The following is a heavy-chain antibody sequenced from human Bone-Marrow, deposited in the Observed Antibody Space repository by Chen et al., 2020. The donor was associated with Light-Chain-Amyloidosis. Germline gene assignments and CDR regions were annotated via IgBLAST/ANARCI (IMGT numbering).Heavy chain of an antibody. J-gene: IGHJ4*02. CDR1: GYTFPNYW. Sequence: EVQLEQSGPEVKKPGESLKISCKGPGYTFPNYWIGWVRQMPGKGLEWMGVIYPDDSDARYSPSFEGQDTISADKSITTAYLQWRSLKASDTAMYYCARRRDGYNFDYWGQGTLVTVSS. D-gene: IGHD5-12*01. V-gene: IGHV5-51*01. CDR2: IYPDDSDA. CDR3: ARRRDGYNFDY.